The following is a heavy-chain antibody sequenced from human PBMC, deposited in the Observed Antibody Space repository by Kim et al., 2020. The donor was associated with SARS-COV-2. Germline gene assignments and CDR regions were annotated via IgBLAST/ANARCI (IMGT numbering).Heavy chain of an antibody. D-gene: IGHD3-10*01. V-gene: IGHV4-59*08. CDR2: IYYSGST. J-gene: IGHJ4*02. CDR3: ARHLSDPGTIYNLDY. Sequence: SETLSLTCTVSGGSISGYYWSWFRQPPEKGLEWIAYIYYSGSTKYNPSLKSRATISVDTSKNQFALKLRSVTAADTAIYYCARHLSDPGTIYNLDYWGLG. CDR1: GGSISGYY.